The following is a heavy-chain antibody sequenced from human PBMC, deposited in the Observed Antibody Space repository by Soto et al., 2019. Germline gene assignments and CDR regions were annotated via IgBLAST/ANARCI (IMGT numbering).Heavy chain of an antibody. D-gene: IGHD3-9*01. V-gene: IGHV1-46*03. CDR3: AREPPHYDILTGPMDV. Sequence: ASVKVSCKASGYTFTSYYIHWVRQAPGQGLEWMGIINPSGGSTSYAQKFQGRVTMTRDTSTSTVYMELSSLRSEDTAVYYCAREPPHYDILTGPMDVWGKGTTVTVSS. CDR1: GYTFTSYY. J-gene: IGHJ6*03. CDR2: INPSGGST.